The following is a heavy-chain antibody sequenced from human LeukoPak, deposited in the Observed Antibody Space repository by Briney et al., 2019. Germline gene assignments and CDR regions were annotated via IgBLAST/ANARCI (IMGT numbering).Heavy chain of an antibody. CDR3: ARGGTYYYGSGSYYY. CDR2: ISGSGGST. D-gene: IGHD3-10*01. Sequence: PGGSLRLSCAASGFTLSSYAMSWVRQAPGKGLEWVSAISGSGGSTYYADSVKGRFTISRDNAKNSLYLQMNSLRAEDTAVYYCARGGTYYYGSGSYYYWGQGTLVTVSS. V-gene: IGHV3-23*01. CDR1: GFTLSSYA. J-gene: IGHJ4*02.